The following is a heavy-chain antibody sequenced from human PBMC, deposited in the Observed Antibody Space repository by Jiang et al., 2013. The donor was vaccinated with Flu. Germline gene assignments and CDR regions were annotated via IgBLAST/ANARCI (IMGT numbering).Heavy chain of an antibody. V-gene: IGHV4-34*01. CDR3: ARGSLVYGGLHYFDH. Sequence: IGEINHSGSTNYNPSLKSRITISVDTSKNQFSLKLSSVTAADAAVYFCARGSLVYGGLHYFDHWGRGTLVTVSS. J-gene: IGHJ4*02. D-gene: IGHD4-23*01. CDR2: INHSGST.